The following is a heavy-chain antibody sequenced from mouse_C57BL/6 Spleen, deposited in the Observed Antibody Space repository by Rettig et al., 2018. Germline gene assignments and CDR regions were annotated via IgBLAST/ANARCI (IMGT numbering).Heavy chain of an antibody. CDR3: ARGLYYDYVMDY. Sequence: GMIHPNSGSTNYNEKFKSKATLTVDKSSSTAYMQLSSLTSEDSAVYYCARGLYYDYVMDYWGQGTSVTVSS. J-gene: IGHJ4*01. D-gene: IGHD2-4*01. CDR2: IHPNSGST. V-gene: IGHV1-64*01.